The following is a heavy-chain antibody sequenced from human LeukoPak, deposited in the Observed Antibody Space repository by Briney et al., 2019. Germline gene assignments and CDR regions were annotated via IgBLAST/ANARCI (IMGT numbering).Heavy chain of an antibody. V-gene: IGHV3-30*02. D-gene: IGHD3-22*01. CDR3: AREASYYYDSSGLSCDY. Sequence: PGGSLRLSCAASGFTFSNYAMHWVRQAPGKGLEWVAFIRHDGSDIYYADSVRGRFTISRDNAKNSVSLQMNSLRVEDAAIYYCAREASYYYDSSGLSCDYWGQGTLVTVSS. CDR1: GFTFSNYA. CDR2: IRHDGSDI. J-gene: IGHJ4*02.